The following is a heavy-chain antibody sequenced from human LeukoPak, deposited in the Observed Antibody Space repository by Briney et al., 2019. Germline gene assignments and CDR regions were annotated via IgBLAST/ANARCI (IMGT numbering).Heavy chain of an antibody. CDR1: GFTFSSYA. CDR2: TTGSGAST. D-gene: IGHD2-15*01. J-gene: IGHJ4*02. CDR3: AKGSLAYCSGAKCYPFDS. V-gene: IGHV3-23*01. Sequence: GVSLRLSCAASGFTFSSYAMSWVRQAPGKGLEWVSATTGSGASTYHADSVKGRFTVSRDNSKNTFYLQMSSLRADDTAVYYCAKGSLAYCSGAKCYPFDSWGQGTLVTVSS.